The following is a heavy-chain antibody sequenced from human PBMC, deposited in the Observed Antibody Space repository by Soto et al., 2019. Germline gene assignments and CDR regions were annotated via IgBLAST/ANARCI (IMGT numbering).Heavy chain of an antibody. V-gene: IGHV1-18*01. J-gene: IGHJ4*02. CDR3: ARDPLFYYYDSSGYFDY. CDR1: GYTLTETS. CDR2: ISAYNGNT. Sequence: ASVKGSCKASGYTLTETSIHWVRQAPGQGLEWMGWISAYNGNTNYAQKLQGRVTMTTDTSTSTAYMELRSLRSDDTAVYYCARDPLFYYYDSSGYFDYWGQGALVTVSS. D-gene: IGHD3-22*01.